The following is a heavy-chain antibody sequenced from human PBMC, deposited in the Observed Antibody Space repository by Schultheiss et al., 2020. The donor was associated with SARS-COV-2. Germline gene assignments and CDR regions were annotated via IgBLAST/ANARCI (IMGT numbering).Heavy chain of an antibody. Sequence: GGSLRLSCAASGFTFSSYAMSWVRQAPGKGLEWVSAISSSGSTIYYADSVKGRFTISRDNAKNSLYLQMNSLRAKDTAVYYCARYNYGDYKIDYWGQGTLVTVSS. CDR1: GFTFSSYA. J-gene: IGHJ4*02. CDR3: ARYNYGDYKIDY. CDR2: ISSSGSTI. V-gene: IGHV3-21*04. D-gene: IGHD4-17*01.